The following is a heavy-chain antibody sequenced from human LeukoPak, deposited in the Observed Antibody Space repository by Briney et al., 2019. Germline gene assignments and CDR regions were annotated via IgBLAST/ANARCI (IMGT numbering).Heavy chain of an antibody. D-gene: IGHD6-13*01. V-gene: IGHV1-69*06. CDR2: IIPIFDTA. Sequence: ASVEVSCKASGGTFSSYTISWVRQAPGQGLEWMGGIIPIFDTAIYAQKFQGTVTITADKSTSTAYMELSSLRSEDTAVYYCARDSAEQLADGFDIWGQGTMVTVSS. CDR1: GGTFSSYT. CDR3: ARDSAEQLADGFDI. J-gene: IGHJ3*02.